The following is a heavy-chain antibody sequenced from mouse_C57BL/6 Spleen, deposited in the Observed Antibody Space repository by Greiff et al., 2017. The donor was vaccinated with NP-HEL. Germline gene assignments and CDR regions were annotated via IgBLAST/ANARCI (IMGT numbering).Heavy chain of an antibody. Sequence: VQLQQPGAELVRPGSSVKLSCKASGYTFTSYWMHWVKQRPIQGLEWIGNIDPSDSETHYNQKFKDKATLTVDKSSSTAYMQLSSLTSEDSAVYYCARGDYYGSSWYWGQGTLVTVSA. J-gene: IGHJ3*01. CDR2: IDPSDSET. CDR1: GYTFTSYW. D-gene: IGHD1-1*01. V-gene: IGHV1-52*01. CDR3: ARGDYYGSSWY.